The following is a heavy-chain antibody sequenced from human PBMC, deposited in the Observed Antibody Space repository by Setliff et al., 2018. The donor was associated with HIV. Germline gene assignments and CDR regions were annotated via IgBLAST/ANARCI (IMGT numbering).Heavy chain of an antibody. CDR1: GYSFTSYF. Sequence: ASVKVSCKAFGYSFTSYFLHWVRQAPGQGLEWLGIIDPNGGATNNAQKLQGGLTVTTDTSTSTLYMELSNLRSDDMAVYYCARAGGGATDQAFDIWGQGTMVTVSS. CDR3: ARAGGGATDQAFDI. V-gene: IGHV1-46*01. J-gene: IGHJ3*02. CDR2: IDPNGGAT. D-gene: IGHD2-2*01.